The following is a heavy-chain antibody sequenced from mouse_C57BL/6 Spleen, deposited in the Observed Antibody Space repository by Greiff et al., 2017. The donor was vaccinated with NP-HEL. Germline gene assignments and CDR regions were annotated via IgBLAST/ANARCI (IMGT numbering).Heavy chain of an antibody. Sequence: VQLKESGPGLVKPSQSLSLTCSVTGYSITSGYYWNWIRQFPGNKLEWMGYISYDGSNNYNPSLKNRISITRDTSKNQFFLKLNSVTTEDTATYYCARDSITPFAYWGQGTLVTVSA. V-gene: IGHV3-6*01. CDR2: ISYDGSN. CDR1: GYSITSGYY. CDR3: ARDSITPFAY. J-gene: IGHJ3*01. D-gene: IGHD2-4*01.